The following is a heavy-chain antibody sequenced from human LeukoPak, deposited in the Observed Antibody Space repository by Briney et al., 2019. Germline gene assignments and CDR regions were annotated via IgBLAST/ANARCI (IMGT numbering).Heavy chain of an antibody. J-gene: IGHJ4*02. CDR1: GYTFTDYY. CDR2: TSHNSGDT. Sequence: ASVKLSCKASGYTFTDYYMHWVRQAPGQGLGWMGWTSHNSGDTKYAQKFQGEVTMTRETSISTANMELNNLNSDDTAVYYCARGSPASGRFPFNYWGQGTLVTVSS. CDR3: ARGSPASGRFPFNY. V-gene: IGHV1-2*02. D-gene: IGHD6-19*01.